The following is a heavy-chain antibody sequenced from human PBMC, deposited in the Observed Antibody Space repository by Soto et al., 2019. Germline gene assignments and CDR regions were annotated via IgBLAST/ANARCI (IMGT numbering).Heavy chain of an antibody. Sequence: ESGGGVVQPGRSLRLSCAASGFTFSIYAMHWVRQAPGKGLDWVAVVSYDGSNKYYADSVKGRFTFSRDNSKNTLYLQMNSLRPEDTALYYCARDLGGAIDYWGQGTLVTVSS. J-gene: IGHJ4*02. CDR2: VSYDGSNK. CDR3: ARDLGGAIDY. V-gene: IGHV3-30-3*01. D-gene: IGHD3-16*01. CDR1: GFTFSIYA.